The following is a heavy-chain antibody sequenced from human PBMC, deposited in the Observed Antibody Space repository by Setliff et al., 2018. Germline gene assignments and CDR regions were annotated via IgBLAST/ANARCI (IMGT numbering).Heavy chain of an antibody. CDR2: MNPNSGNT. CDR3: ARAELLWFGGFDP. CDR1: GSTFTSYD. V-gene: IGHV1-8*02. J-gene: IGHJ5*02. Sequence: ASVKVSCKASGSTFTSYDINWVRQATGQGLEWMGWMNPNSGNTGYAQKFQGRVTMTRNTSISTAYMELSSLRSEDTAVYYCARAELLWFGGFDPWGQGTLVTVSS. D-gene: IGHD3-10*01.